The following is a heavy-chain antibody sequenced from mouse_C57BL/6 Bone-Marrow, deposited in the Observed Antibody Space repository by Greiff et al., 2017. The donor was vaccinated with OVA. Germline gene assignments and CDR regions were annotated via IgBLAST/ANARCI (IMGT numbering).Heavy chain of an antibody. D-gene: IGHD1-1*01. Sequence: QVQLQQPGAELVMPGASVKLSCKASGYTFTSYWMHWVKQRPGQGLEWIGEIDPSDSYTNYNQKFKGKSTLTIDKSSSTSYMQLSSLTSEDSAVYYCARSSCYYGSSYVAYWGQGTLVTVSA. V-gene: IGHV1-69*01. CDR3: ARSSCYYGSSYVAY. J-gene: IGHJ3*01. CDR2: IDPSDSYT. CDR1: GYTFTSYW.